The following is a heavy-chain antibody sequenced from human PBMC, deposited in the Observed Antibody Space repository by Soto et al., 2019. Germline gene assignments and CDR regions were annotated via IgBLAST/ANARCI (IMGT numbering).Heavy chain of an antibody. J-gene: IGHJ4*02. V-gene: IGHV2-5*02. CDR3: AHRFHWYSFTY. Sequence: QITLKESGPTLLKPPQTLTLTCTFSGYSLSTSKVGVGWFRQPPGKAREWLALIYWDDDKRYSPSLKSSLTIAKDTSKNPVVLTMTNVDPVDTATYFCAHRFHWYSFTYWGQGTPVTVS. D-gene: IGHD3-9*01. CDR1: GYSLSTSKVG. CDR2: IYWDDDK.